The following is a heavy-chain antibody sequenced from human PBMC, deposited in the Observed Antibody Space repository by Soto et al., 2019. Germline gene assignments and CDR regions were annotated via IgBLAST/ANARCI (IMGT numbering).Heavy chain of an antibody. Sequence: EVQLLEAGGGLVQPGGSLRLSCAASGFSFRNYGMSWVRQAPGKGLEWLSAIIGNGDTTYYADSVRGRFTISRDNSKNTLYLQLNDLGAEDTAIYYCAKEYDYGDSLPFDSWGQGTLVTVSS. D-gene: IGHD4-17*01. V-gene: IGHV3-23*01. J-gene: IGHJ4*02. CDR3: AKEYDYGDSLPFDS. CDR2: IIGNGDTT. CDR1: GFSFRNYG.